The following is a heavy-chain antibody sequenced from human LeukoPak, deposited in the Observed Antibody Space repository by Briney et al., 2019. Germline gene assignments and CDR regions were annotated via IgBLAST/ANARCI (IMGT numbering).Heavy chain of an antibody. V-gene: IGHV3-7*05. CDR2: IKPDGNEK. CDR3: ARGTYNYLY. J-gene: IGHJ4*02. D-gene: IGHD1-1*01. Sequence: GGSLRLSWAASGFTFSTYYITWVRQAPGKGLEWVAYIKPDGNEKYYVDSVKGRFTISRDNAKNSLYLQMSILRTDDTAVYYCARGTYNYLYWGQGTLATVSA. CDR1: GFTFSTYY.